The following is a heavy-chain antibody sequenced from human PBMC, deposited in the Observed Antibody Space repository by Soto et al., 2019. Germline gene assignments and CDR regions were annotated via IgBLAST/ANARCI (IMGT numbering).Heavy chain of an antibody. D-gene: IGHD5-18*01. V-gene: IGHV1-69*12. CDR1: GGTFSTYA. J-gene: IGHJ4*02. Sequence: QVQLVQSGAEVKKPESSVKVSCKAPGGTFSTYAISWVRQAPGQGLEWMGGIIPMFGTANYAQRFQERVTIPADESTSTVYMELSSLRSEDTAVYFCASGIQLWLRRINNGYSGWGQGTLVTVSS. CDR3: ASGIQLWLRRINNGYSG. CDR2: IIPMFGTA.